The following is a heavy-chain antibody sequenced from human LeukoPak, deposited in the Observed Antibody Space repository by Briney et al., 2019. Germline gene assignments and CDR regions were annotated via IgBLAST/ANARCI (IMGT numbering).Heavy chain of an antibody. CDR3: ARFASPLNWFDP. V-gene: IGHV4-4*02. J-gene: IGHJ5*02. CDR2: IYHSGST. Sequence: PSGTLSLTCAVSGSSISSSNWWSWVRQPPGKGLEWIGEIYHSGSTNYNPSLKSRVTISVDTSKNQFSLKLSSVTAADTAVYYCARFASPLNWFDPWGQGTLVTVSS. D-gene: IGHD6-6*01. CDR1: GSSISSSNW.